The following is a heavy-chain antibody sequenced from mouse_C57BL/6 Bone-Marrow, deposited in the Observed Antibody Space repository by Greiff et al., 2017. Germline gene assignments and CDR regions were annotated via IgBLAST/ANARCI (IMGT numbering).Heavy chain of an antibody. CDR3: ARGGIITPWFAY. V-gene: IGHV1-59*01. D-gene: IGHD1-1*01. J-gene: IGHJ3*01. CDR1: GYTFTSYW. CDR2: IDPSDSYT. Sequence: QVQLQQPGAELVRPGTSVKLSCKASGYTFTSYWMHWVKQRPGQSLEWIGVIDPSDSYTNYNQKFKGKATLTVDTSSSTAYMQLSSLTSEDSAVYYCARGGIITPWFAYWGQGTLVTVSA.